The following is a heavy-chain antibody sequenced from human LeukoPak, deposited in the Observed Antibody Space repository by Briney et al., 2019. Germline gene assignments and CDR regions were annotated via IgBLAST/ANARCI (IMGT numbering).Heavy chain of an antibody. V-gene: IGHV1-18*04. CDR2: ISAYNGYT. CDR1: GYTFTTYD. CDR3: ARVGTGTRSFDS. J-gene: IGHJ4*02. D-gene: IGHD1/OR15-1a*01. Sequence: GASVKVSCKTSGYTFTTYDINWVRQAPGQGLEWMGRISAYNGYTNYGQKLQGRVTMTTDTSTNTAYMELRSLRYDDTAMYYCARVGTGTRSFDSWGQGTRVTVSS.